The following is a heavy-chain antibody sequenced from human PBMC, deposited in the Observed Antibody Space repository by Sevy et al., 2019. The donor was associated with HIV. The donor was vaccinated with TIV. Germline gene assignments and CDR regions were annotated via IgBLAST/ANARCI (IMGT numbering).Heavy chain of an antibody. CDR3: ARDSNSGYYYYYAMDV. CDR2: ISYDGINK. Sequence: GRSLRLSCAASGFIFSNYAMHWVRQAPGKGLEWVAVISYDGINKYYADSVKGRFTISRDNSKNTLYVQMNSLRAEDTAVYYCARDSNSGYYYYYAMDVWGQGTTVTVSS. J-gene: IGHJ6*02. CDR1: GFIFSNYA. V-gene: IGHV3-30-3*01. D-gene: IGHD1-26*01.